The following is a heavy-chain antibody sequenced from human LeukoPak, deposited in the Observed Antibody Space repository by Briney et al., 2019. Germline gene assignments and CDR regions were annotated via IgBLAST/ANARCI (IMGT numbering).Heavy chain of an antibody. V-gene: IGHV4-59*12. D-gene: IGHD6-19*01. Sequence: SETLSLTCTVSGGSISSYYWSWIRQPPGKGLEWIGYIYYSGSTNYNPSLKSRVTISVDTSKNQFSLKLSSVTAADTAVYYCARGSSGWYVPSNYYYYYMDVWGKGTTVTVSS. CDR3: ARGSSGWYVPSNYYYYYMDV. CDR2: IYYSGST. J-gene: IGHJ6*03. CDR1: GGSISSYY.